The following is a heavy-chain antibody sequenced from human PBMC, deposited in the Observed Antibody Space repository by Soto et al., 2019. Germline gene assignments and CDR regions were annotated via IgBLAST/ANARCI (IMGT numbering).Heavy chain of an antibody. CDR1: GFSLTTSAVG. CDR2: IYWDDDK. CDR3: ARRYCSGGNCYYFDY. J-gene: IGHJ4*02. D-gene: IGHD2-15*01. V-gene: IGHV2-5*02. Sequence: ESGPTLVNPTQTLTLTCTFSGFSLTTSAVGVGWIRQPPGKALEWLALIYWDDDKRYSPSLKSRLTITKDTSKNQVVLTMTNMDPVDTATYYCARRYCSGGNCYYFDYWGLGTLVTVSS.